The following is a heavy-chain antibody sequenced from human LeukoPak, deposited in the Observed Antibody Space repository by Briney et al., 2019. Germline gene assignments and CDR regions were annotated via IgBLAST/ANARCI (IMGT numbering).Heavy chain of an antibody. Sequence: GGSLRLSCAASGFTFSSYSMNWVRQAPGKGLEWVSSISSSSSYIYYTDSVKGRFTISRDNAKNSLYLQMNSLRAEDTAVYYCARDEDDAFDIWGQGTMVTVSS. V-gene: IGHV3-21*01. CDR3: ARDEDDAFDI. J-gene: IGHJ3*02. CDR2: ISSSSSYI. CDR1: GFTFSSYS.